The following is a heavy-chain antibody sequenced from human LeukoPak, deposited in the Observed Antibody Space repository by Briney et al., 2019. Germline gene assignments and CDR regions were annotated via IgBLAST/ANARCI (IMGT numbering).Heavy chain of an antibody. J-gene: IGHJ4*02. V-gene: IGHV1-69*05. CDR1: GGTFSSYA. CDR2: IIPIFGTA. Sequence: ASVKVSCKASGGTFSSYAISWVRQAPGQGLEWMGRIIPIFGTANYAQKFQGRVTITTDESTSTAYMELSSLRSDDTAVYYCAREVLYSSGSFDYWGQGTLVTVSS. CDR3: AREVLYSSGSFDY. D-gene: IGHD6-19*01.